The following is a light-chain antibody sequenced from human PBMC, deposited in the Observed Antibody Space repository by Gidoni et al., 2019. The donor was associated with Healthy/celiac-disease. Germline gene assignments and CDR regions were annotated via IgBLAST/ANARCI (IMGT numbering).Light chain of an antibody. V-gene: IGKV1-9*01. CDR2: AAS. CDR1: QGISSY. CDR3: QQLNSYPLFT. Sequence: IQLTQSPSSLSASVGDRVTIPCRASQGISSYLDWYQQKPGKAPNLLIYAASTLQSGVPSRFSGSGSGTDFTLTISSLQPADVATYYCQQLNSYPLFTFGQGTKLEIK. J-gene: IGKJ2*01.